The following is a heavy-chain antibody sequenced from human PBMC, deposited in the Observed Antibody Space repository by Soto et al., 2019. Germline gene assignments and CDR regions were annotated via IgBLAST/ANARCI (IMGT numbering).Heavy chain of an antibody. Sequence: PSETLSLTCTVSGGSISSYYWSWIRQPPGKGLEWIGYIYYSGSTNYNSSLKSRVTISVDTSKNQFSLKLSSVTAADTAVYYCARGDWIQLSTRLWFGELSAFDIWGQGTMVTVSS. CDR1: GGSISSYY. V-gene: IGHV4-59*01. CDR2: IYYSGST. CDR3: ARGDWIQLSTRLWFGELSAFDI. J-gene: IGHJ3*02. D-gene: IGHD3-10*01.